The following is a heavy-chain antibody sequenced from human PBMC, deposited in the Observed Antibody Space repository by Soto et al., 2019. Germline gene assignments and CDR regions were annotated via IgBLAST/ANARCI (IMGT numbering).Heavy chain of an antibody. V-gene: IGHV3-33*01. CDR3: AREVEEPAAIPYYYYGMDV. CDR2: IWYDGSNK. CDR1: GFTFSSYG. D-gene: IGHD2-2*02. Sequence: GGSLRLSCAASGFTFSSYGMHWVRQAPGKGLEWVAVIWYDGSNKYYADSVKGRFTISRDNSKNTLYLQMNSLRAEDTAVYYCAREVEEPAAIPYYYYGMDVCGQGTTVTVSS. J-gene: IGHJ6*02.